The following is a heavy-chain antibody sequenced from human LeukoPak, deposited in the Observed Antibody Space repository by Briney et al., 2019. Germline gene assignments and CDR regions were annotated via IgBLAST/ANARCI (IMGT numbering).Heavy chain of an antibody. CDR2: IKQDGSDK. CDR3: TRETWFIGN. J-gene: IGHJ4*02. D-gene: IGHD2-8*02. Sequence: GGSLRLSCAAPEFTFTSNWMSWVRQAPGKGLEWVANIKQDGSDKYYVDSVKGRFTISRDNAKGTLYLQMNGLRDEETAVYYATRETWFIGNGGQGTLVTVSS. CDR1: EFTFTSNW. V-gene: IGHV3-7*01.